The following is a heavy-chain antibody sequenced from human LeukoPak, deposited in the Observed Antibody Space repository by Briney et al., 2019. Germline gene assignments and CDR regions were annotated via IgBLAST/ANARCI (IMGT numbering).Heavy chain of an antibody. V-gene: IGHV3-30*02. CDR1: GFTFRNYG. D-gene: IGHD3-3*01. CDR3: AKLSGDFWSGYPRNFDY. J-gene: IGHJ4*02. CDR2: IRYDGSDK. Sequence: PGGSLRLSCAASGFTFRNYGMHWVRQAPGKGLEWVSFIRYDGSDKYYGDSVKGRFTISRDNSKNTLYVQMNSLRAEDTAVYYCAKLSGDFWSGYPRNFDYWGQGTLVTVSS.